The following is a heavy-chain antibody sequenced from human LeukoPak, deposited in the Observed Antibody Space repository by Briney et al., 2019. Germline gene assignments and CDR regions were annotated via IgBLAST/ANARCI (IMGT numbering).Heavy chain of an antibody. CDR2: IYYSGST. J-gene: IGHJ4*02. CDR1: GGSISSYY. D-gene: IGHD4-17*01. Sequence: PSETLSLTCTVSGGSISSYYWSWIRQPPGKGLEWIGYIYYSGSTNYNPSLRSRATISVDTSKNQFSLKLSSVTAADTAVYYCARGRDGDRRFDYWGQGTLVTVSS. CDR3: ARGRDGDRRFDY. V-gene: IGHV4-59*01.